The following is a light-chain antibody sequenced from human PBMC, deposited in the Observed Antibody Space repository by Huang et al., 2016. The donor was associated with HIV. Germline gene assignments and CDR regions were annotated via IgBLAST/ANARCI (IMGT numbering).Light chain of an antibody. CDR1: ESVSSN. V-gene: IGKV3-15*01. CDR2: GAS. CDR3: QQYHNWPPIT. J-gene: IGKJ5*01. Sequence: EIVMTQSPATLSVSPGERVTLSCRASESVSSNLAWYQQKPGQSPSLLMYGASRRATGVPVSVSGSGSGTEFTLTISSLQSEDFGVYYCQQYHNWPPITFGQGTRLEI.